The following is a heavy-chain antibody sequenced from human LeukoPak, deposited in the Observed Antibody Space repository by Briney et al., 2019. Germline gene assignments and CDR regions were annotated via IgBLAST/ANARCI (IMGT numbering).Heavy chain of an antibody. CDR3: AKENYYYYGMGV. J-gene: IGHJ6*02. CDR1: GFTFSSYA. V-gene: IGHV3-30-3*02. Sequence: GGSLRLSCAASGFTFSSYAMHWVRQAPGKGLEWVAVISYDGSNKYYADSVKGRFTISRDNSKNTLYLQMNSLRAEDTAVYYCAKENYYYYGMGVWGQGTTVTVSS. CDR2: ISYDGSNK.